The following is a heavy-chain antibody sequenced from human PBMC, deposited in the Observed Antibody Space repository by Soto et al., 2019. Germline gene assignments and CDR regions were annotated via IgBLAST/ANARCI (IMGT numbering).Heavy chain of an antibody. CDR2: VYYSGTT. Sequence: PSETLSLTCTVSGASINNNDYYWSWIRQTPGKGLEWIGYVYYSGTTDYIPSLKSRLSMSIDKSQNQFTLKLNSVTATDTATYYCARMSYFYDKWYFDLWGRGTLVTVSS. J-gene: IGHJ2*01. D-gene: IGHD3-22*01. CDR1: GASINNNDYY. CDR3: ARMSYFYDKWYFDL. V-gene: IGHV4-30-4*01.